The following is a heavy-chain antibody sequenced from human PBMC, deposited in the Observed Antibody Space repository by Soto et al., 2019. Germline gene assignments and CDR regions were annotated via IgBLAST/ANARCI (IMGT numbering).Heavy chain of an antibody. D-gene: IGHD3-3*01. V-gene: IGHV5-10-1*01. J-gene: IGHJ4*02. Sequence: SPNISWQGSGYSFPRYWLSWVRQKPGKGLAWMGRIDPSDSYTNYSPSFQGHVTISADKSISTAYLQWSSLKASDTAMYYCARHSATGAREKYYDFSGSVDYWCQRNRVT. CDR2: IDPSDSYT. CDR3: ARHSATGAREKYYDFSGSVDY. CDR1: GYSFPRYW.